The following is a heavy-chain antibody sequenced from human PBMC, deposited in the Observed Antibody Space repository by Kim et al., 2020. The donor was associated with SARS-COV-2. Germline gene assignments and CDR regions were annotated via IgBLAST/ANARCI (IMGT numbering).Heavy chain of an antibody. CDR3: ASRAGGSYYYYYYGRDV. J-gene: IGHJ6*02. Sequence: SETLSLICTVSGGSISSSSYYWGWIRQPQGKGLEWIGSFYYSGSTYYNPSLKRRATISVDTSKTQFSLMLSSVTAADTAVYYCASRAGGSYYYYYYGRDVWGQGTTVTVSS. CDR1: GGSISSSSYY. D-gene: IGHD2-8*02. V-gene: IGHV4-39*01. CDR2: FYYSGST.